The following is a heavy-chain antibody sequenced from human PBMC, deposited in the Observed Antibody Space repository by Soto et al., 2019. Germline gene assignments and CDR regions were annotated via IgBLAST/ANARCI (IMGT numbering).Heavy chain of an antibody. J-gene: IGHJ5*02. CDR3: TREAIVAENWFDP. D-gene: IGHD5-12*01. Sequence: QVRLVQSGAEVKRPGASVKVSCRASGYTFVDYALHWVRQAPGQGLEWVGWMNPNTGNIKYSLKLEDRVSITRDTATSTAYMELRGLRSEDTAVYFCTREAIVAENWFDPWGQGTLVTVSS. CDR2: MNPNTGNI. CDR1: GYTFVDYA. V-gene: IGHV1-3*01.